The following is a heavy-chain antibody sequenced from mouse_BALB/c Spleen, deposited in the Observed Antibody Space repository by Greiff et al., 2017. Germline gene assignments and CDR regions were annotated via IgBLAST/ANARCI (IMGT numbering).Heavy chain of an antibody. CDR1: GYSITSGYS. CDR2: IHYSGST. Sequence: EVQLQESGPDLVKPSQSLSLTCTVTGYSITSGYSWHWIRQFPGNKLEWMGYIHYSGSTNYNPSLKSRISITRDTSKNQFFLQLNSVTTEDTATYYCARGNYYGEGGYAMDYWGQGTSVTVSS. CDR3: ARGNYYGEGGYAMDY. D-gene: IGHD1-2*01. J-gene: IGHJ4*01. V-gene: IGHV3-1*02.